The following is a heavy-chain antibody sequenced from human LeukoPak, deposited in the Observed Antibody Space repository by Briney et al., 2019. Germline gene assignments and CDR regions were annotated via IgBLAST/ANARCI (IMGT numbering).Heavy chain of an antibody. CDR2: IIPILGIA. J-gene: IGHJ3*02. CDR1: GGTFSSYA. Sequence: ASVKVSCKASGGTFSSYAISWVRQAPGQGVEWMGRIIPILGIANYAQKFQGRVTITADKSTSTAYMELSSLRPEDTAVYYCARDTLADRNDYAFDIWGQGTMVTVSS. D-gene: IGHD1-1*01. CDR3: ARDTLADRNDYAFDI. V-gene: IGHV1-69*04.